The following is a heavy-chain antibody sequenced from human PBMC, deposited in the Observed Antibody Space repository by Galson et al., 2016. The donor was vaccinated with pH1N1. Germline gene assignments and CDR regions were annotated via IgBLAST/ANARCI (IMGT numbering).Heavy chain of an antibody. CDR3: VKEIGGSGGY. J-gene: IGHJ4*02. V-gene: IGHV3-7*01. CDR1: GFTFSSFW. D-gene: IGHD3-16*01. Sequence: SLRLSCAASGFTFSSFWMTWVRQAPGKGLEWVANINQDASKKYYVDSVKGRFTISRDNDKNSLYLQMSSLRVEDAALYYSVKEIGGSGGYWGQGTLVTVSS. CDR2: INQDASKK.